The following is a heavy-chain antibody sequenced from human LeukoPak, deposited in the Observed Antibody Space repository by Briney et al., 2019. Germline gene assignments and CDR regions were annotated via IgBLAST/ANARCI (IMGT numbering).Heavy chain of an antibody. CDR1: GYTFRNYW. Sequence: GESLKISCKGSGYTFRNYWIAWVRQMPGKGLEWMGIINPGDSDTRYSPSFQGQVTISADESTTTAYLQCSSLKASDTAMYYCARHRAAGGSYYYGADVWGQGTTVTVSS. CDR2: INPGDSDT. J-gene: IGHJ6*02. D-gene: IGHD6-13*01. CDR3: ARHRAAGGSYYYGADV. V-gene: IGHV5-51*01.